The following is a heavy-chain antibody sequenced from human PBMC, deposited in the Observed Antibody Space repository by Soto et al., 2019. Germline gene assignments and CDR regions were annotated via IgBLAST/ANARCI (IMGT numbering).Heavy chain of an antibody. D-gene: IGHD3-3*01. V-gene: IGHV1-46*01. CDR2: INPSGGST. CDR3: ARSGYYDFWSRYSVLTIPSYYYYGMDV. Sequence: ASVEVSCKXSGYTFTSYYMHWVRQAPGQGLEWMGIINPSGGSTSYAQKFQGRVTMTRDTSTSTVYMELSSLRSEDTAVYYCARSGYYDFWSRYSVLTIPSYYYYGMDVWGQGTTVTVSS. CDR1: GYTFTSYY. J-gene: IGHJ6*02.